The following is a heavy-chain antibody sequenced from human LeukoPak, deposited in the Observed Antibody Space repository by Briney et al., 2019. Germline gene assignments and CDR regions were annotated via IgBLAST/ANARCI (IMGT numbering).Heavy chain of an antibody. Sequence: GWSLRLSCAASGFTVSSNYMSWVRKAPGKGLEWASVIYSGGSTYYPDAVKERFTISRDNSKNTLYLQMDCLRAEDTAVYYCASQVYYGSGSPDLYYYYYYGMDVWGQGTTVTVSS. CDR3: ASQVYYGSGSPDLYYYYYYGMDV. CDR1: GFTVSSNY. D-gene: IGHD3-10*01. J-gene: IGHJ6*02. V-gene: IGHV3-66*04. CDR2: IYSGGST.